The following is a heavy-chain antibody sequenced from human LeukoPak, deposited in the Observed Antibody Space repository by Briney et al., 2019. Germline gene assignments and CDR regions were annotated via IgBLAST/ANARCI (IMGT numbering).Heavy chain of an antibody. D-gene: IGHD5-12*01. CDR1: GFTFSSYA. Sequence: GGSLRLSCAASGFTFSSYAMSWVRQAPGKGLEWVSAVSGSGIRTYYADSVKARFTISRDSSKNTLYLQMDSLRAEDTAVYYCAKDYGLATWAFDYWGQGTLVTVSS. V-gene: IGHV3-23*01. CDR3: AKDYGLATWAFDY. J-gene: IGHJ4*02. CDR2: VSGSGIRT.